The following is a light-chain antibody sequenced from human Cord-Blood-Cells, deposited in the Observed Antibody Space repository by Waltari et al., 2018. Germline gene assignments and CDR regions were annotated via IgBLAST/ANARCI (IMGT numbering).Light chain of an antibody. CDR2: CAA. CDR3: QQYNNWPSPYT. V-gene: IGKV3-15*01. J-gene: IGKJ2*01. CDR1: QSVSSN. Sequence: EIVMTQSPATLSVSPGERATLSCRASQSVSSNLAWYQQKPGQAPRLLIYCAATRPTGIPARFSGSGSGTEFTLTISSLQSEDFAVYYCQQYNNWPSPYTFGQGTKLEIK.